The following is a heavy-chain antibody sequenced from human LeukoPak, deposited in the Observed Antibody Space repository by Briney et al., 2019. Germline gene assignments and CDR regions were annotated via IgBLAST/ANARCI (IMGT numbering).Heavy chain of an antibody. CDR1: GYTFTSYD. V-gene: IGHV1-18*01. J-gene: IGHJ5*02. CDR2: MSAYNGHT. Sequence: ASVKVSCKASGYTFTSYDITWVRQAPGQGLEWMGWMSAYNGHTNSAQKLQGRVTMTTDTSTSTAYMELRSLRSDDTAVYYCARHRSRMVRGGDWFDPWGQGTLVTVSS. D-gene: IGHD3-10*01. CDR3: ARHRSRMVRGGDWFDP.